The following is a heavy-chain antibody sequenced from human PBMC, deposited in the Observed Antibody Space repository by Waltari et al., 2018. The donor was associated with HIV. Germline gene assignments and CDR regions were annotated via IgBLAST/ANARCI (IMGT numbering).Heavy chain of an antibody. CDR1: GCSHY. J-gene: IGHJ5*01. V-gene: IGHV4-59*11. CDR3: VRGDSSGYSFDS. CDR2: LYYGGSS. D-gene: IGHD3-22*01. Sequence: QVQLQESGPGLVNPSETLSLTCPVSGCSHYWAWIRQPPGKGLEWIAYLYYGGSSNYNPSLKSRVTISLDTSRNHFSLILNSVTAADTATYFCVRGDSSGYSFDSWGQGTLVTVSS.